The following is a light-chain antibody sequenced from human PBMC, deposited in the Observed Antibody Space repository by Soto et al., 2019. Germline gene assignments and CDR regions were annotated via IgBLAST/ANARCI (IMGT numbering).Light chain of an antibody. CDR2: GAS. Sequence: DIQMTQSPSSLSASVGDRVTITCRASQNINTYLIWYRQKLGEAPNLLIYGASSLQSGVPSRFSGSGSGTDFTLTISSLQPEDLGTYFCQQSYSAPPTFGQGTKVDIK. J-gene: IGKJ1*01. CDR3: QQSYSAPPT. V-gene: IGKV1-39*01. CDR1: QNINTY.